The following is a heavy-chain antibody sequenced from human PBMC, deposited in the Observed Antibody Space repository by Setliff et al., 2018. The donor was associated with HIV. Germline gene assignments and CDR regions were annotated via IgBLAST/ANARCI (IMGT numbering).Heavy chain of an antibody. Sequence: GGSLRLSCAVSGFTFSNYAMNWVRQAPGKGLEWVSGISGSGGHTYYAESVKGRFTISRDKSKNTLYLQMNSLRVEDTAIYYCFLRSTITSWGRGALVTVSS. V-gene: IGHV3-23*01. CDR3: FLRSTITS. D-gene: IGHD5-12*01. CDR2: ISGSGGHT. CDR1: GFTFSNYA. J-gene: IGHJ4*02.